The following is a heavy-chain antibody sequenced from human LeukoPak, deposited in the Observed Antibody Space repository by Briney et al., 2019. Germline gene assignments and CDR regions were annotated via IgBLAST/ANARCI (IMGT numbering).Heavy chain of an antibody. J-gene: IGHJ4*02. Sequence: GGSLRLSCSASGFTFGNYAMHWVRQAPGKGLEYVSTISNNVGSTYYADSVKGRFTISRDNSKNTLYLQMSSLRIEDTAMYYCVKAALQYYYDTSGSFDYWGQGTLVTVSS. D-gene: IGHD3-22*01. CDR2: ISNNVGST. V-gene: IGHV3-64D*09. CDR1: GFTFGNYA. CDR3: VKAALQYYYDTSGSFDY.